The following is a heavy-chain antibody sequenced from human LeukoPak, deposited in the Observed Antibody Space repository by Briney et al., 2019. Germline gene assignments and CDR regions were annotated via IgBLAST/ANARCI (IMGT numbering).Heavy chain of an antibody. CDR3: ARRGLDYYYMDV. CDR2: IYSGGST. V-gene: IGHV3-53*01. J-gene: IGHJ6*03. Sequence: GGSLRLSCAASGFTVSSNYMSWVRQAPGKGLEWVSVIYSGGSTYYADSVKGRFTISRDNSKSTLYLQMNSLRAEDTAVYYCARRGLDYYYMDVWGKGTTVTVSS. CDR1: GFTVSSNY.